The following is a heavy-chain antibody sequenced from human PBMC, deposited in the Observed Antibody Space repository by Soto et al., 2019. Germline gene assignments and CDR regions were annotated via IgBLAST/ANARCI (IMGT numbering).Heavy chain of an antibody. CDR1: GFTVSSNY. J-gene: IGHJ4*02. Sequence: GGSLRLSCAASGFTVSSNYMSWVRQAPGKGLEWVSVIYSGGSTYYADSVKGRITISRDNSKNTLYLQMNSLRAEDTSVYYCAGGGDSSGYYFNYWGQGTMVTVSS. CDR2: IYSGGST. CDR3: AGGGDSSGYYFNY. D-gene: IGHD3-22*01. V-gene: IGHV3-66*01.